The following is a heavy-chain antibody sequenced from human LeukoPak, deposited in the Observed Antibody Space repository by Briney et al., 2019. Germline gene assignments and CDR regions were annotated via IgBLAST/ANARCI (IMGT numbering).Heavy chain of an antibody. Sequence: PGRSLRLSCAASGFTFSSYGMHWVRQAPGKGLEWVAVIWYDGSNKYYADSVKGRFTISRDNSKNMLYLQMNSLRAEDTAVYYCARGGLRLGPFDYWGQGTLVTVSS. D-gene: IGHD3-16*01. CDR1: GFTFSSYG. V-gene: IGHV3-33*01. CDR2: IWYDGSNK. CDR3: ARGGLRLGPFDY. J-gene: IGHJ4*02.